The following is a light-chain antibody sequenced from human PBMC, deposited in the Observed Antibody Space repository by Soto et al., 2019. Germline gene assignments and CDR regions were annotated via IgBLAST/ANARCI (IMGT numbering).Light chain of an antibody. V-gene: IGLV1-36*01. CDR1: SFNIGNHS. CDR2: NNE. CDR3: LAWDSSLNGYV. Sequence: QSVLPQPPSVSAAPGRRVTISCSGGSFNIGNHSVNWYLQIPGKPPKVVIYNNEFLSSGVSDRFSGSKSGTSASLAISGLQSEDEGDYFCLAWDSSLNGYVFGTGTKVTVL. J-gene: IGLJ1*01.